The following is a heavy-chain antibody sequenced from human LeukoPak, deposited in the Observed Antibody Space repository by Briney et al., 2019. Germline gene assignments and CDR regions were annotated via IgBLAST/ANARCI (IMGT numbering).Heavy chain of an antibody. CDR2: INHSGST. CDR1: GGSVSGYY. CDR3: ARGSRTIAAVYNWFDP. D-gene: IGHD6-13*01. Sequence: SETLSLTCAVYGGSVSGYYWSWIRQPPGKGLEWIGEINHSGSTNYNPSLKSRVTISVDTSKNQFSLKLSSVTAADTAVYYCARGSRTIAAVYNWFDPWGQGTLVTVSS. J-gene: IGHJ5*02. V-gene: IGHV4-34*01.